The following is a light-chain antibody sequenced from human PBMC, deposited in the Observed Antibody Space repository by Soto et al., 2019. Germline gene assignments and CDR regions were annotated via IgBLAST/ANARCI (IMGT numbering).Light chain of an antibody. CDR2: AAS. V-gene: IGKV1-27*01. Sequence: DIQMTQSPSSLSASVGDRVTITCRASQGISNYLAWYQQKPGKVPKLLIYAASTLQSGVPSRFSGSGSGTDFTLSISSLQPEDVATYYCQKYNSAHFTCGPGTNVDIK. CDR1: QGISNY. J-gene: IGKJ3*01. CDR3: QKYNSAHFT.